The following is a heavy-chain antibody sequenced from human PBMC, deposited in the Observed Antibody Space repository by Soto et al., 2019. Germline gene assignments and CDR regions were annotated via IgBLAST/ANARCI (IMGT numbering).Heavy chain of an antibody. J-gene: IGHJ6*02. CDR2: INAGNGNT. D-gene: IGHD6-19*01. V-gene: IGHV1-3*01. Sequence: ASVKVSCKASGYTFTSYAMHWVRQAPGQRLEWMGWINAGNGNTKYSQKFQGRVTITRDKSASTAYMELSSLRSEDTAMYYCARETSIAVAGGVYYYYYGMDVWGQGTTVTVSS. CDR3: ARETSIAVAGGVYYYYYGMDV. CDR1: GYTFTSYA.